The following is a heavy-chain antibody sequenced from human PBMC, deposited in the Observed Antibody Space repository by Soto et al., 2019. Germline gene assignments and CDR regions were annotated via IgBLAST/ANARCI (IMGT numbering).Heavy chain of an antibody. V-gene: IGHV3-30*03. J-gene: IGHJ4*02. CDR2: ISYDGSNK. CDR1: GFTFSSYG. D-gene: IGHD1-1*01. CDR3: ARGSRTSYFDY. Sequence: GGSLRLSCAASGFTFSSYGMHWVRQAPGKGLEWVAVISYDGSNKYYADSVKGRFTISRDNSKNTLYLQMNSLRAEDTAVYYCARGSRTSYFDYWGQGTLVTVSS.